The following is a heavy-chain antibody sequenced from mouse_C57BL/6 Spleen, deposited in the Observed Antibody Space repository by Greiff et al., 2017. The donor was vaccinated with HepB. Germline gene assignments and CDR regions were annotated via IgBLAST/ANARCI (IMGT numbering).Heavy chain of an antibody. CDR1: GYAFSSSW. CDR3: ARERNYDGSSYVSFAY. D-gene: IGHD1-1*01. J-gene: IGHJ3*01. CDR2: IYPGDGDT. Sequence: QVTLKVSGPELVKPGASVKISCKASGYAFSSSWMNWVKQRPGKGLEWIGRIYPGDGDTNYNGKFKGKATLTADKSSSTAYMQLSSLTSEDSAVYFCARERNYDGSSYVSFAYWGQGTLVTVSA. V-gene: IGHV1-82*01.